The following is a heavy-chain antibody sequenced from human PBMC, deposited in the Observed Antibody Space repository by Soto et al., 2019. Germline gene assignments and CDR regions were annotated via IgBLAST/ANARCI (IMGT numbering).Heavy chain of an antibody. D-gene: IGHD3-22*01. V-gene: IGHV3-48*02. CDR2: ISSTGRTT. Sequence: GGSLRLSCAASGFIFSSYSMNWVRQAPGKGLAWLSYISSTGRTTYYTDSVKGRFSISRDNAKNSLYLQMNSLRDEDTAVYYCARDYYDSSGYFVNWGQGTLVTVSS. CDR3: ARDYYDSSGYFVN. J-gene: IGHJ4*02. CDR1: GFIFSSYS.